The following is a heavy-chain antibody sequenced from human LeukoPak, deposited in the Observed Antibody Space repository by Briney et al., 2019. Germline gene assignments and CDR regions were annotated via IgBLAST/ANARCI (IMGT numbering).Heavy chain of an antibody. CDR2: IDPSDSYT. Sequence: GESLKISCKGSGYSFTSYWISWVRQMPGKGLEWMGRIDPSDSYTTYSPSFQGHVTISADKSIRTAYLQWSSLKASDTAMYYCAARWNDDLDFDYWGQGTLVTVSS. CDR3: AARWNDDLDFDY. CDR1: GYSFTSYW. J-gene: IGHJ4*02. D-gene: IGHD1-1*01. V-gene: IGHV5-10-1*01.